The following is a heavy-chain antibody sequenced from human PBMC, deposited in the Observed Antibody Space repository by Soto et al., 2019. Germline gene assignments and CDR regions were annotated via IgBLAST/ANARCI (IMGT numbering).Heavy chain of an antibody. Sequence: QVQLVQSGAEVKKPGASVKVSCKASGYTFTSYGISWVRKAPGQGLEWMGWIRAYNGNTNYAQKLQGRVTMTADTFTSTAYMALPSLRSDDTAVYYWERELPTMEVWGQGTTVTGSS. CDR1: GYTFTSYG. V-gene: IGHV1-18*01. CDR3: ERELPTMEV. CDR2: IRAYNGNT. J-gene: IGHJ6*02.